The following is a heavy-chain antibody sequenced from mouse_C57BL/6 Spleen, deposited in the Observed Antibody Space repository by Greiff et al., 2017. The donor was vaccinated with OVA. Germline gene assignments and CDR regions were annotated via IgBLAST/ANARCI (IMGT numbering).Heavy chain of an antibody. J-gene: IGHJ2*01. D-gene: IGHD2-4*01. Sequence: EVMLVESGGGLVKPGGSLKLSCAASGFTFSSYAMSWVRQTPEKRLEWVATISDGGSYTYYPDNVKGRFTISRDNAKNNLYLQMSHLKSEDTAMYYCAGWGDYDEEDYFDYWGQGTTLTVSS. CDR1: GFTFSSYA. CDR3: AGWGDYDEEDYFDY. V-gene: IGHV5-4*03. CDR2: ISDGGSYT.